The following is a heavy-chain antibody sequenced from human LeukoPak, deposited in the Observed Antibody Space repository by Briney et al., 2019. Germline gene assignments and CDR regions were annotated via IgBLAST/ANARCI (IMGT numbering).Heavy chain of an antibody. CDR1: GVTFSNYG. J-gene: IGHJ6*04. CDR2: ISNSGGGT. V-gene: IGHV3-23*01. CDR3: ANHVYYYGSGSYSTVDV. Sequence: GGSLRLSCAASGVTFSNYGMSWVRQAPGKGPEWVSAISNSGGGTWHADSVKGRFTISRDNSKNTLYLQMNSLRAEDTAVYYCANHVYYYGSGSYSTVDVWGKGTTVTVSS. D-gene: IGHD3-10*01.